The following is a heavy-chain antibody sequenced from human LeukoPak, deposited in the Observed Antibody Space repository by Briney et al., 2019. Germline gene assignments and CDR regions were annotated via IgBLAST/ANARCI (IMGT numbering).Heavy chain of an antibody. J-gene: IGHJ4*02. CDR2: ISSSSSYI. CDR3: ARVAATGFDY. V-gene: IGHV3-21*01. D-gene: IGHD2-15*01. Sequence: GGSLRLSCAASGFTFSSYSMNWVRQAPGKGLEWVSSISSSSSYIYYADSVKGRFTISRDNAKNSLYLQMNSLRAEDTAVCYCARVAATGFDYWGQGTLVTVSS. CDR1: GFTFSSYS.